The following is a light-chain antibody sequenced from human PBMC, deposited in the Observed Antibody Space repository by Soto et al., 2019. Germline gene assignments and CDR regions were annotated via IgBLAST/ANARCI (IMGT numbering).Light chain of an antibody. V-gene: IGKV3-20*01. CDR3: PQSDSFPRT. CDR2: GSS. J-gene: IGKJ1*01. CDR1: QRISSSY. Sequence: DIVLTQSPGTLSLSPGERASLSCRASQRISSSYLAWYQQKRGQSPRLLIFGSSSRATGIPDRFRCSGSGTDFTLTISRLEPEDFAVYFCPQSDSFPRTFGQGTTVEIK.